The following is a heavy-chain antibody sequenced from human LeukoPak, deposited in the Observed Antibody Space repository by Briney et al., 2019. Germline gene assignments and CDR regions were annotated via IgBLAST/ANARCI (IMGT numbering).Heavy chain of an antibody. CDR1: GFTFSSYE. V-gene: IGHV3-48*03. J-gene: IGHJ3*02. CDR3: ARDQQQLGTALRAFDI. CDR2: IDSSGSNI. Sequence: GSLRLSCAASGFTFSSYEMNWVRQAPGKGLEWVSYIDSSGSNIHYADSVKGRFTISRDNAKNSLYLQMNSLRAEDTAVYYCARDQQQLGTALRAFDICGQGTMVTVSS. D-gene: IGHD6-13*01.